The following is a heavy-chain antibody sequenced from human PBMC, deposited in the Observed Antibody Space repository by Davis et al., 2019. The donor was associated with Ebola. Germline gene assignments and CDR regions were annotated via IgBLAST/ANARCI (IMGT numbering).Heavy chain of an antibody. D-gene: IGHD4-11*01. J-gene: IGHJ5*02. V-gene: IGHV4-34*01. CDR3: ARDGPYSNYGGDWFDP. CDR2: INHSGST. CDR1: GGSFSGYY. Sequence: PGGSLRLSCAVYGGSFSGYYWSWIRQPPGKGLEWIGEINHSGSTHYNPSLKSRVTISVDTSKNQFSLKLSSVTAADTAVYYCARDGPYSNYGGDWFDPWGQGTLVTVSS.